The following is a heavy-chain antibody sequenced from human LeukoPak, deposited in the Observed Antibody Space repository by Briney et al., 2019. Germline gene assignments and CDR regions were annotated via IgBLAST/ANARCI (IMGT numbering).Heavy chain of an antibody. V-gene: IGHV3-23*01. CDR2: ISDGGGST. J-gene: IGHJ4*02. CDR1: GLTFSDYS. Sequence: PGGSLRLSCAASGLTFSDYSMTWVRQAPGKGLVWVSGISDGGGSTYYADSVKGRFSISRDNSTNTLYLQMNRLRAEDTAVYYCAKDAAGPEYWGQGTLVTVSS. D-gene: IGHD6-13*01. CDR3: AKDAAGPEY.